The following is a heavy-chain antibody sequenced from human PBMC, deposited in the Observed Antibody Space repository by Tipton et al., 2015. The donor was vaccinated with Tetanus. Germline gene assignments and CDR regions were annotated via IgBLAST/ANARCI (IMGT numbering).Heavy chain of an antibody. CDR3: ARDSEYGSSHNWFDP. J-gene: IGHJ5*02. V-gene: IGHV1-18*01. Sequence: QLVQSGAEVKKPGDSVKVSCKASGYNFTSYGISWVRQAPGQGLEWMGMISAYNGDTSYALKLQGRVTMTPDTSTSTAYMELSSLRSDDPAVYYCARDSEYGSSHNWFDPWGQGTLVTVSS. CDR2: ISAYNGDT. CDR1: GYNFTSYG. D-gene: IGHD6-6*01.